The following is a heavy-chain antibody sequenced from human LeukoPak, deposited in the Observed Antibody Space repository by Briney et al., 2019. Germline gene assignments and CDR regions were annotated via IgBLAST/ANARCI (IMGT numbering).Heavy chain of an antibody. J-gene: IGHJ5*02. D-gene: IGHD5-12*01. Sequence: KPGGSLRLSCAASGFTFSDYYMSWIRQAPGKGLEWVSHIRSTGDTFYADSVKGRFTISRDNARNSLYLQMNSLRAEDTAMYYCARDAGNSGYGCDLWGQGTLVTVSS. CDR3: ARDAGNSGYGCDL. V-gene: IGHV3-11*04. CDR2: IRSTGDT. CDR1: GFTFSDYY.